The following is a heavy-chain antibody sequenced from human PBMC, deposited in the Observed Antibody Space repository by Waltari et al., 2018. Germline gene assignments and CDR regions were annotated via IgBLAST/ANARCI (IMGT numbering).Heavy chain of an antibody. Sequence: QVQLVQSGAEVKKPGASVKVSCKASGYTFTSYAMHWVRQAPGQRLEWMGWINAGNGNTKYSQKFQGRVTITRDTSASTAYMELSSLRSEDTAVYYCARGMIAAAGSFDYWGQGTLVTVSS. D-gene: IGHD6-13*01. CDR3: ARGMIAAAGSFDY. CDR1: GYTFTSYA. V-gene: IGHV1-3*01. J-gene: IGHJ4*02. CDR2: INAGNGNT.